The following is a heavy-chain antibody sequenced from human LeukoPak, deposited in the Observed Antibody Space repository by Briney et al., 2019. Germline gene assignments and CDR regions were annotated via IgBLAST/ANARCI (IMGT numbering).Heavy chain of an antibody. CDR2: NYPGDFDT. Sequence: GESLKISCKGSGYSFSTYWIGWVRQMPGKGLEWMGINYPGDFDTTYSPSFQSQVTMSADKSISTAYLQWSSLKAYDTAMYYCARRVSSSGFDAFDVWGQGTMVTVSS. V-gene: IGHV5-51*01. D-gene: IGHD5-12*01. J-gene: IGHJ3*01. CDR3: ARRVSSSGFDAFDV. CDR1: GYSFSTYW.